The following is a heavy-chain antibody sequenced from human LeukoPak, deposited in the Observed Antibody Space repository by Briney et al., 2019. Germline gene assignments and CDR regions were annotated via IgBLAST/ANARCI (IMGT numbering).Heavy chain of an antibody. V-gene: IGHV6-1*01. J-gene: IGHJ5*02. CDR2: TYYRSKWYN. CDR1: GDSVSSNSAA. Sequence: SQTLSLTCAISGDSVSSNSAAWTWVRQSPSRGLEWLGRTYYRSKWYNDYAVSVKSRITINPDTSKKQFSLQLNSVTPEDTAVYYCARGKYSSGWYPRNWFDPWGQGTLVTVSS. D-gene: IGHD6-19*01. CDR3: ARGKYSSGWYPRNWFDP.